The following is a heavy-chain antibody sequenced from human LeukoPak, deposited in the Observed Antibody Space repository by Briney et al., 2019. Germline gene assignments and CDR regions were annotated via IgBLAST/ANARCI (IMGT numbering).Heavy chain of an antibody. D-gene: IGHD6-19*01. CDR1: GFTFSSYA. Sequence: GGSLRLSCAASGFTFSSYAMRWVRQAPGKGLEWVSTISGSGGGTYYADSVKGRFTISRDNSKNSLYLQMNSLRAEDTAVYYCAKALRSSGWYPFDPWGQGTLVTVSS. V-gene: IGHV3-23*01. J-gene: IGHJ5*02. CDR3: AKALRSSGWYPFDP. CDR2: ISGSGGGT.